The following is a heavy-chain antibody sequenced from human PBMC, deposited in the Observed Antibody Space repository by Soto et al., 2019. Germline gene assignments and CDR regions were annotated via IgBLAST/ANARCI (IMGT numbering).Heavy chain of an antibody. CDR2: ILYDGSNK. D-gene: IGHD1-1*01. J-gene: IGHJ6*01. Sequence: ESGGGVVQPGTSLRLSCAASGFTFSNYGMHWVRQTQGKGLEWVALILYDGSNKYYADSVKGRFTISRDNSKNTLYLQVSSLRAEETAVYDCAKSRDAYNFYFYYGMDVLGQGTSVTVSS. V-gene: IGHV3-30*18. CDR1: GFTFSNYG. CDR3: AKSRDAYNFYFYYGMDV.